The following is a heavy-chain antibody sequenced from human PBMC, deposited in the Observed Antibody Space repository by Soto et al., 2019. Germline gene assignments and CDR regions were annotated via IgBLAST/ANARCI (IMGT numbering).Heavy chain of an antibody. J-gene: IGHJ4*02. CDR3: ARVGYSSSWPFDY. Sequence: QVQLQESGPGLVKPSETLSLTCAVSGGSISSYYWCWIRQPPGKGLEWIGYIYYSGSTNYNPSLKSRVTISVDTSKNQFSLKLSSVTAADTAVYYCARVGYSSSWPFDYWGQGTLVTVSS. CDR1: GGSISSYY. D-gene: IGHD6-13*01. CDR2: IYYSGST. V-gene: IGHV4-59*01.